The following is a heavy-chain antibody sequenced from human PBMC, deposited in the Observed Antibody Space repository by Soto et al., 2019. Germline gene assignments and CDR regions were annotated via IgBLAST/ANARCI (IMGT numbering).Heavy chain of an antibody. V-gene: IGHV4-4*02. Sequence: SETLSLTCAVSGGSISSSNYWSWVRQPPGMGLEWIGEIYHSGTTHYNPSLKSRVIISVDKSKNQFSLNLNSVTDADTAVYYCARSIYSSVWVPDGLDVWGQGTTVT. CDR1: GGSISSSNY. J-gene: IGHJ6*02. CDR2: IYHSGTT. CDR3: ARSIYSSVWVPDGLDV. D-gene: IGHD6-19*01.